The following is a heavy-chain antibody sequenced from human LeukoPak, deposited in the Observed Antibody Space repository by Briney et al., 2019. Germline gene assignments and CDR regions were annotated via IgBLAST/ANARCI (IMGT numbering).Heavy chain of an antibody. J-gene: IGHJ5*02. D-gene: IGHD3-10*01. V-gene: IGHV4-61*02. CDR3: ARTLWFRELSWFDP. CDR2: IYTSGST. Sequence: MSSQTLSLTCTVSGGSISSGSYYWSWIRQPAGKGLEWIGRIYTSGSTNYNPSLKSRVTISVDTSKNQFSLKLSSVTAADTAVYYCARTLWFRELSWFDPWGQGTLVTVSS. CDR1: GGSISSGSYY.